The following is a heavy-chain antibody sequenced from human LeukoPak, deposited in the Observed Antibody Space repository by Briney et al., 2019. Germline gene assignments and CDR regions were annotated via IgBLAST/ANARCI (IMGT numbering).Heavy chain of an antibody. CDR3: AIGDTIGDY. V-gene: IGHV4-39*01. J-gene: IGHJ4*02. Sequence: PSQTRSLACTVAAGFIASISYDWGWILHPPGKGLEWTAIIYYSGSTYYNSSLKRRLTISVDTSKNQFSLKLSSVTAADTAVYYCAIGDTIGDYWGQGTLITVCS. CDR1: AGFIASISYD. CDR2: IYYSGST. D-gene: IGHD3-16*01.